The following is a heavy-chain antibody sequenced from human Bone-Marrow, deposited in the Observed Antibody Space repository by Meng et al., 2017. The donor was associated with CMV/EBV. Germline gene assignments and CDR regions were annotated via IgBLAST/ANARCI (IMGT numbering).Heavy chain of an antibody. J-gene: IGHJ4*02. D-gene: IGHD6-19*01. CDR2: IHSNGDA. Sequence: SETLSLTCTVSGASISGSHRSWIRQPPGKGLEWIGYIHSNGDANYNSSLRSRATLSVDTSKNQFSLNLRSVTAMDTAVYYCAKGGWSLNYWGQGVRVTGSS. CDR1: GASISGSH. CDR3: AKGGWSLNY. V-gene: IGHV4-59*01.